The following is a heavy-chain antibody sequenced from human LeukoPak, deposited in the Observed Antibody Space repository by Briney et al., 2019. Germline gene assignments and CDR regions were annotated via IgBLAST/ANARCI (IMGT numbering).Heavy chain of an antibody. D-gene: IGHD3-3*01. CDR2: LNPNSGGT. CDR1: GYTFIGYY. CDR3: ARGRVSEWSFYYYYYYMDV. Sequence: GASVKVSCKASGYTFIGYYMHWVRQAPGQGLEWMGWLNPNSGGTNYAQRFQGWVTMTRDTSISTAYMELNRLKSDDTAVYYCARGRVSEWSFYYYYYYMDVWGKGTTVTVSS. V-gene: IGHV1-2*04. J-gene: IGHJ6*03.